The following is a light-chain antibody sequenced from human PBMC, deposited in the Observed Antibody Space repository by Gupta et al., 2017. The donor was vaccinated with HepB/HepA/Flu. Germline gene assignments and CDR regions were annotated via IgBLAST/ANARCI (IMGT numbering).Light chain of an antibody. V-gene: IGLV1-47*01. CDR2: RNN. Sequence: QSVLTQPPSASGTPGQRVTISCSGSSSNIGSNYVYWYQQLPGTAPKLLTHRNNRRPSGVPDRFSGSKSGTSASLAISGLRSEDESVYFCAAWDDSLSGPVFGGGTKLTVL. CDR3: AAWDDSLSGPV. CDR1: SSNIGSNY. J-gene: IGLJ3*02.